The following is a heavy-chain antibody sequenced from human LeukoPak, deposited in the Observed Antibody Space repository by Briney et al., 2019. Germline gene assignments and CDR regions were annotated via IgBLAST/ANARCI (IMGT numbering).Heavy chain of an antibody. CDR3: ARDLRGYSGYYFDY. Sequence: ASVKVSCKASGYTFTSYYMHWVRQAPGQGLEWMGWINPNSGGTNYAQSFQGRVTMTRDTSISTAYMELSRLRSDDTAVYYCARDLRGYSGYYFDYWGQGTLVTVSS. CDR1: GYTFTSYY. D-gene: IGHD5-12*01. J-gene: IGHJ4*02. V-gene: IGHV1-2*02. CDR2: INPNSGGT.